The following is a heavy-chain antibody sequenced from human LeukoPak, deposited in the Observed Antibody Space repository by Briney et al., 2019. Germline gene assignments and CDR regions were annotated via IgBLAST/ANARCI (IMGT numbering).Heavy chain of an antibody. CDR1: GFTFSSDV. V-gene: IGHV3-23*01. Sequence: GGSLRLSCVASGFTFSSDVMAWVRQAPGEGLEWVSSIIGSGGSRYYADSVKGRVTISRDNSKNTLYLQIYSLRAEDTAIYYCAKGSKGTYDYWGQGTLVTVSS. CDR2: IIGSGGSR. J-gene: IGHJ4*02. CDR3: AKGSKGTYDY.